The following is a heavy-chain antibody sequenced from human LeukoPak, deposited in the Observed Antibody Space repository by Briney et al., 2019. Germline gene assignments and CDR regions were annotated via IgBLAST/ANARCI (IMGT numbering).Heavy chain of an antibody. V-gene: IGHV4-34*01. CDR2: VNHSGST. D-gene: IGHD3-10*01. CDR1: GGSFSGYY. J-gene: IGHJ4*02. CDR3: ARGLLLWFGEPYFDY. Sequence: PSETLSLTCAVYGGSFSGYYWSWIRQPPGKGLEWIGEVNHSGSTNYNPSLKSRVTISVDTSKNQFPLKLSSVTAADTAVYYCARGLLLWFGEPYFDYWGQGTLVSVSS.